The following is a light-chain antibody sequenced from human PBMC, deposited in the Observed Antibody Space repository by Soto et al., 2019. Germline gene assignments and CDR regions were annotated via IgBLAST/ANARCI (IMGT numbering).Light chain of an antibody. CDR2: LNTDGSH. J-gene: IGLJ3*02. V-gene: IGLV4-69*01. CDR1: SGHSSYA. Sequence: QLVLTQSPSASASLGASVNLTCTLSSGHSSYAIAWHQQQPEKGPRYLMKLNTDGSHSKGDGIPDRFSGSSSGAERYLTITSLQSEDEADYYCQTWGTGIRVFGGGTKLT. CDR3: QTWGTGIRV.